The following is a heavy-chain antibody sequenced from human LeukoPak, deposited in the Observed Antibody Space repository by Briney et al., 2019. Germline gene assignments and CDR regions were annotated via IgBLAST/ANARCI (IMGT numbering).Heavy chain of an antibody. CDR1: GFTFSSYW. CDR3: ARYRIVAHDY. D-gene: IGHD2/OR15-2a*01. J-gene: IGHJ4*02. Sequence: GSLRLSCAVSGFTFSSYWMSWVRQAPGRGLEWVANINQDGSEKYYVDSVKGRFTISRDYAKNSLYLQMNSLRAEDTAVYYCARYRIVAHDYWGQGTLVTVPS. V-gene: IGHV3-7*05. CDR2: INQDGSEK.